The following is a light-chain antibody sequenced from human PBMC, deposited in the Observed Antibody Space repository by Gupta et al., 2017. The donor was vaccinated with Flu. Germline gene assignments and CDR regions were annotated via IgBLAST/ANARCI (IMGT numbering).Light chain of an antibody. CDR1: QGIRTD. J-gene: IGKJ1*01. Sequence: SHMTPSPSSLSASVGDRVTITRRASQGIRTDLGWYQQKPGKAPTRLIYAASSVQSGVPSRFSGSGSGTEFTLTISRLQPEDFATYYCLQHNSYPWTFGQGTKVEIK. CDR2: AAS. CDR3: LQHNSYPWT. V-gene: IGKV1-17*01.